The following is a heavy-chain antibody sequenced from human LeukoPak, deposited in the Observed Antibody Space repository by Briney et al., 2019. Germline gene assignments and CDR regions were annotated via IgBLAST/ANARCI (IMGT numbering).Heavy chain of an antibody. V-gene: IGHV4-59*01. CDR1: GGSISSYY. CDR2: FYYSGST. J-gene: IGHJ4*02. CDR3: AGYCSSTSCSTFDY. D-gene: IGHD2-2*01. Sequence: SETLSLTCTVSGGSISSYYWSWIRQPPGKGLEWIGNFYYSGSTNYNPSLKSRVTMSVDTSKNQFSLKLSSVTAADTAVYYCAGYCSSTSCSTFDYWGQGTLVTVSS.